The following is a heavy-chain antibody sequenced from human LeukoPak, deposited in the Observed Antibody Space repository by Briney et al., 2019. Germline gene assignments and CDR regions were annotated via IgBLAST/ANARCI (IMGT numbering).Heavy chain of an antibody. CDR2: IYYSGST. J-gene: IGHJ4*02. CDR1: GGSISSYY. V-gene: IGHV4-59*01. Sequence: CETPFLTCTVSGGSISSYYWSWIRQPPGKGLEWIGYIYYSGSTNYNPSLKSRVTISIDTSKNQFSLKLSSVTAADTAVYYCARVGSGDILTGYYPLFDYWGQGTLASVSS. D-gene: IGHD3-9*01. CDR3: ARVGSGDILTGYYPLFDY.